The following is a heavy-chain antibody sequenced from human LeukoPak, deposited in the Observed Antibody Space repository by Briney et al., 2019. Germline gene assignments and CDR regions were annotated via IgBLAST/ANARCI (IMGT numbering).Heavy chain of an antibody. CDR3: ARGRVSVFSSSWYYDY. Sequence: GGSLRLSCAASGFTVSSNYMSWVRQAPGKGLEWVSVFYSGGSTYYADSVKGRFTISRDISKNTLYLLMNSLTAGDTAVYYCARGRVSVFSSSWYYDYWGQGTLVTVSS. CDR2: FYSGGST. CDR1: GFTVSSNY. V-gene: IGHV3-66*01. D-gene: IGHD6-13*01. J-gene: IGHJ4*02.